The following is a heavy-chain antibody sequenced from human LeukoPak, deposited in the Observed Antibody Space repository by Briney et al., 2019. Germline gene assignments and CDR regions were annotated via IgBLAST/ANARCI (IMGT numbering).Heavy chain of an antibody. Sequence: HPGGSLRLSCAASGFTFSSYWMSWVRQAPGKGLEWVANVNQFGSEKYYVDSVKGRFTISRDNAKTSLYLQMNSLRADDTAVYYCASSYYGFWNWGQGTLVTVSS. D-gene: IGHD3-3*01. CDR3: ASSYYGFWN. V-gene: IGHV3-7*01. CDR2: VNQFGSEK. J-gene: IGHJ4*02. CDR1: GFTFSSYW.